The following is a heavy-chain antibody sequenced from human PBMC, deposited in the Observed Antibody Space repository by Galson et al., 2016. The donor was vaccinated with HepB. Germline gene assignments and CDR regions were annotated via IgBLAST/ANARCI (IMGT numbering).Heavy chain of an antibody. D-gene: IGHD3-9*01. CDR3: ARGGNETKYYDFLTGYYKNYYDYGMDV. CDR1: GYTFTSYY. Sequence: SVKVSCKASGYTFTSYYIYGVRQAPGQGLEWMGVINPSGGSTTYAQKFQGRLTMTRDTSTSTVHMELSSLRSEDTAVYYCARGGNETKYYDFLTGYYKNYYDYGMDVWGQGTTVTISS. V-gene: IGHV1-46*01. CDR2: INPSGGST. J-gene: IGHJ6*02.